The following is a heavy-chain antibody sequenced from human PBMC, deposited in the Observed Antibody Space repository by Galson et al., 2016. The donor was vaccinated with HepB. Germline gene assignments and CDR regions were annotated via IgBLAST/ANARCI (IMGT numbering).Heavy chain of an antibody. CDR2: IHPGYSDT. CDR3: ARHRTTIRYTYFDP. CDR1: GYTFTNYY. J-gene: IGHJ5*02. V-gene: IGHV5-51*01. D-gene: IGHD2/OR15-2a*01. Sequence: KVSCKASGYTFTNYYIGWVRQMPGNGLEWMGIIHPGYSDTKYSPSFQDQVTISADKSSRSVYLQWSSLKASDTAMYYCARHRTTIRYTYFDPWGQGTLVTVSS.